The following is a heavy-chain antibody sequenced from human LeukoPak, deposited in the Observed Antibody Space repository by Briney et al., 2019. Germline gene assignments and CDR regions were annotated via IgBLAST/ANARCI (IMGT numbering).Heavy chain of an antibody. V-gene: IGHV3-74*01. Sequence: GGSLRHSCAASGFXFSNHWMHWVRQAPGKGLLWVSRINSDGSGTSYADSVKGRFTISRDNAKNALYLQMNSLRAEDTALYYCARDSIPVSVYFDHWGQGTLVTVSS. CDR2: INSDGSGT. CDR3: ARDSIPVSVYFDH. D-gene: IGHD6-19*01. J-gene: IGHJ4*02. CDR1: GFXFSNHW.